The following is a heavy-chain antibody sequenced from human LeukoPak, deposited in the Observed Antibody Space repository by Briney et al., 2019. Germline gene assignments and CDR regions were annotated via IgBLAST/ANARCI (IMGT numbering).Heavy chain of an antibody. D-gene: IGHD3-22*01. J-gene: IGHJ4*02. CDR2: IIPILGIA. V-gene: IGHV1-69*04. CDR3: ASIPPSYYYDSSGYV. Sequence: ASVKVSCKASGGTFSSYAISWVRQAPGQGLEWMGRIIPILGIANYAQKFQGRVTITADKSTSTAYMELSSLRSEGTAVYYCASIPPSYYYDSSGYVWGQGTLVTVSS. CDR1: GGTFSSYA.